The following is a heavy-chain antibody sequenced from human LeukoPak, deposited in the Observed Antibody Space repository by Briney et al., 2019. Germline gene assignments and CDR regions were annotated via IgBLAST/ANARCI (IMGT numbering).Heavy chain of an antibody. CDR1: GGSIITNDYW. D-gene: IGHD5-24*01. Sequence: SETLSLTCVVSGGSIITNDYWWGWIRQPPGKGLEWIGTIDHAGTTFYNVSLKSRVTISVDTPNNQFSLRRNSVGAADTAVYYCARRRDDYNQLDYWGQGTLATVSS. V-gene: IGHV4-39*01. CDR3: ARRRDDYNQLDY. J-gene: IGHJ4*02. CDR2: IDHAGTT.